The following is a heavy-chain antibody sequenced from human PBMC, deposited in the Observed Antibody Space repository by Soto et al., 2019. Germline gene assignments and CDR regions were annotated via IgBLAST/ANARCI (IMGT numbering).Heavy chain of an antibody. V-gene: IGHV1-8*01. J-gene: IGHJ6*02. CDR3: ARGGSTGNDAWYYYYGMDV. CDR1: GYTFITYD. Sequence: GASVKVSCKASGYTFITYDINWVRQATGQGLEWMGWMNPSNGNAGYAQKFQGRLTMTRNTSISTAYMELSSLRSEDTAVYYCARGGSTGNDAWYYYYGMDVWGQGTTVTVS. D-gene: IGHD1-1*01. CDR2: MNPSNGNA.